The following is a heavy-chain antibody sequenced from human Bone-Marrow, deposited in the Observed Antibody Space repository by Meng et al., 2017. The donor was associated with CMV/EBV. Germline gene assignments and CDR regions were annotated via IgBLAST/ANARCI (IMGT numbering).Heavy chain of an antibody. CDR2: INPNSGGT. J-gene: IGHJ5*02. V-gene: IGHV1-2*02. CDR3: AREVQGCSSTSCFDWFDP. Sequence: ASVKVSCKASGYTFTGYYMHWVRQAPGQGLEWMGWINPNSGGTNYAQKFQGRVTMTRDTSISTAYMELSRLRSDDTAVYYCAREVQGCSSTSCFDWFDPWGQGTLVTVSS. CDR1: GYTFTGYY. D-gene: IGHD2-2*01.